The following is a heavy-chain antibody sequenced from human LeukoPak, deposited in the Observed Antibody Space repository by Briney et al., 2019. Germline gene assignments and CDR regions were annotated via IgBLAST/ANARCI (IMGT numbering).Heavy chain of an antibody. CDR1: GFTFSSYA. Sequence: GGSLRLSCAASGFTFSSYATHWVRQAPGKGLEYVSAISSNGGSTYYANSVKGRFTISRDNSKNTLYLQMNSLRAEDTAVYYCARSSQTYYFDYWGQGTLVTVSS. CDR2: ISSNGGST. J-gene: IGHJ4*02. V-gene: IGHV3-64*01. CDR3: ARSSQTYYFDY.